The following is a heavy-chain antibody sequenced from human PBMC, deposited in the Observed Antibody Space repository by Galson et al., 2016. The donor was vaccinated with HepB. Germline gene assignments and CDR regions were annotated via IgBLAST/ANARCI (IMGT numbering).Heavy chain of an antibody. J-gene: IGHJ4*02. Sequence: SLRLSCAASGFTFSDWDFHWVRQSPGMGLVWVSRISSDGLTTTYADSVKGRFTISRDNGRNTLYLQMNSLRAEDTGVYYCARDQTRRGPTTFDNWGQGTLVTVSS. CDR1: GFTFSDWD. CDR2: ISSDGLTT. D-gene: IGHD1-26*01. V-gene: IGHV3-74*03. CDR3: ARDQTRRGPTTFDN.